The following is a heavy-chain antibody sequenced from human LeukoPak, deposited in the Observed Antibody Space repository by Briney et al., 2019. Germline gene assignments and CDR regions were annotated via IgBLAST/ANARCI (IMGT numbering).Heavy chain of an antibody. V-gene: IGHV1-18*01. D-gene: IGHD5-18*01. CDR3: ARDRMDTGTYFDY. CDR2: ISTYNGNT. CDR1: VYTFTTYG. Sequence: ASVKVSCRSSVYTFTTYGITWVRQAPGQGLEWMGWISTYNGNTNNAQKLQGRVTMTTDTSTSTAYMELRSLRSDDTAMYYCARDRMDTGTYFDYWGQGTLVTVSS. J-gene: IGHJ4*02.